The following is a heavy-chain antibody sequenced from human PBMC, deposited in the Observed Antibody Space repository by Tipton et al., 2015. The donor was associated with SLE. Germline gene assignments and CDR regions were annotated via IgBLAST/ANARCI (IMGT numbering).Heavy chain of an antibody. CDR3: AKGKPVGYYMDV. CDR1: GFTFDDYT. J-gene: IGHJ6*03. D-gene: IGHD4-23*01. Sequence: SLSLSCAASGFTFDDYTMHWVRQAPGKGLEWVSLISWDGGSTYYADSVKGRFTISRDNSKNSLYLQMNSLRTEDTALYYCAKGKPVGYYMDVWGKGTTVTVSS. CDR2: ISWDGGST. V-gene: IGHV3-43*01.